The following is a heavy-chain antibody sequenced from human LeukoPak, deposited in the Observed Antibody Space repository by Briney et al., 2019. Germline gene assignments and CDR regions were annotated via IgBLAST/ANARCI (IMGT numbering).Heavy chain of an antibody. CDR1: GYTFTSYY. CDR3: ARARGSGWAWYFDY. Sequence: ASVKVSCKASGYTFTSYYMHWVRQAPGLGLEWMGIINPSAGSTNYAQKFQGRVTMTRDTSTSTVYMELSSLRSEDTAVYYCARARGSGWAWYFDYWGQGTLVTVSS. J-gene: IGHJ4*02. D-gene: IGHD6-19*01. V-gene: IGHV1-46*01. CDR2: INPSAGST.